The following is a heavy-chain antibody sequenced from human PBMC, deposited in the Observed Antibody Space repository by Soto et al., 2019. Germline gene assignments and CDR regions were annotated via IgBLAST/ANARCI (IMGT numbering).Heavy chain of an antibody. Sequence: SQTLSLTCAISVDSLSSNSAAWNWIRQSPSRGLEWLGRTYYRSKWYNDYAVSVRSRITINPDTSKNQFSLQLNSVTPEDTAVYYCARGRSWPRGDWFDPWGQGTLVTVSS. V-gene: IGHV6-1*01. J-gene: IGHJ5*02. CDR3: ARGRSWPRGDWFDP. CDR1: VDSLSSNSAA. CDR2: TYYRSKWYN. D-gene: IGHD6-13*01.